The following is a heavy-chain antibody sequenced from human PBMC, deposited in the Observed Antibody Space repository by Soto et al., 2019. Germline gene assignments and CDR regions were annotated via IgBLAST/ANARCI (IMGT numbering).Heavy chain of an antibody. CDR2: ISGSGSTR. CDR1: GFTFSSYS. D-gene: IGHD5-12*01. J-gene: IGHJ4*02. V-gene: IGHV3-23*01. Sequence: GGSLRLSCAASGFTFSSYSMSWVRQAPGKGLEWVSAISGSGSTRYYSDSVKGRFTISRDNSKNTLYLEMISLRVEDTALYFCAKASKGYTGYDLDYWGQGTPVTVSS. CDR3: AKASKGYTGYDLDY.